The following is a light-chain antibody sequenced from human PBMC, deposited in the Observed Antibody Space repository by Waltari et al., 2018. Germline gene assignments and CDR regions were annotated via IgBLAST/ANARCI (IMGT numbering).Light chain of an antibody. Sequence: QSALTQPASVSGSPGQSITISCTGTSGDVGGYKYVSWYKQHPGKAPKLMIYDVSNRPSGVSDRFSGSKSGNTASQTISGLQAEDEADYYCSSYTSSSTLAFGGGTKLTVL. V-gene: IGLV2-14*03. CDR3: SSYTSSSTLA. CDR1: SGDVGGYKY. J-gene: IGLJ2*01. CDR2: DVS.